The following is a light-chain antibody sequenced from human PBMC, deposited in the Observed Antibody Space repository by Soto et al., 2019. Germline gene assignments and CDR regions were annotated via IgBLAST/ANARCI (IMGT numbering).Light chain of an antibody. CDR3: LQHNTYPLS. Sequence: DIQMTQSPSAMSASVGDRVTITCRASQAISHYLARFHQRPGKVPKRLIYGASTLQSGVPSRFSGSGSGTEFTLTISSLQPEDVGTYYCLQHNTYPLSFGGGTKVE. J-gene: IGKJ4*01. CDR1: QAISHY. V-gene: IGKV1-17*03. CDR2: GAS.